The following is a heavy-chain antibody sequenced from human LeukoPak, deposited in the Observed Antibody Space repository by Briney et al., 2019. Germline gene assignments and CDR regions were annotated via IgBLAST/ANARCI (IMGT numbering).Heavy chain of an antibody. CDR2: ISSSSSYI. CDR1: GLTFSSYS. J-gene: IGHJ4*02. V-gene: IGHV3-21*01. D-gene: IGHD1-26*01. CDR3: AREGVGATTPLDY. Sequence: GGSLRLSCAASGLTFSSYSMNWVRQAPGKGLEWVSSISSSSSYIYYADSVKGRFTISRDNAKNSLYLQMNSLRAEDTAVYYCAREGVGATTPLDYWGQGTLVTVSS.